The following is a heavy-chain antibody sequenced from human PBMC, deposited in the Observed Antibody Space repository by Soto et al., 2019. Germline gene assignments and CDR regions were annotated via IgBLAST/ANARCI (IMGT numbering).Heavy chain of an antibody. V-gene: IGHV3-64D*06. J-gene: IGHJ4*02. CDR3: EKGEYYYDSSGYYPFDY. D-gene: IGHD3-22*01. CDR2: ISTNGGST. Sequence: PGGSLRLSCSASGFTFSSCAMHWVRQAPGKGLEYVSSISTNGGSTHYADSVKGRFTISRDNSKNTQYLQMSSLRADDTAVYYCEKGEYYYDSSGYYPFDYWGQGT. CDR1: GFTFSSCA.